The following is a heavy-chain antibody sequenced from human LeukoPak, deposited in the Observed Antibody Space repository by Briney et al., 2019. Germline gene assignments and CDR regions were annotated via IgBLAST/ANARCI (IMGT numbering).Heavy chain of an antibody. V-gene: IGHV1-69*05. D-gene: IGHD6-13*01. CDR3: AKVGYSSPPRAEYYMDV. Sequence: SVQVSCKASGGTFSSYAISWVRQAPGQGLEWMGGIIPIFGTANYAQKFQGRVTITTDESTSTAYMELSSLRSEDTAVYYCAKVGYSSPPRAEYYMDVWGKGTTVTVSS. CDR1: GGTFSSYA. CDR2: IIPIFGTA. J-gene: IGHJ6*03.